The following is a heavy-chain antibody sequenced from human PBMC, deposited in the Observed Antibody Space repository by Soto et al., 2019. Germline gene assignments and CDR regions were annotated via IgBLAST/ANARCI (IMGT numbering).Heavy chain of an antibody. D-gene: IGHD2-15*01. CDR3: APHVSCSGGSCQYDAFAI. V-gene: IGHV3-23*01. Sequence: EVQVLESGGGLVQPGGSLRLSCEGSGFTVSSHAMTWIRQAPGKGPEWVSTITADGGTYYADSVKGRFAMSRDTSESTLYLHMNSLGAEDTAAYYCAPHVSCSGGSCQYDAFAIRGQGTMVTVSS. J-gene: IGHJ3*02. CDR2: ITADGGT. CDR1: GFTVSSHA.